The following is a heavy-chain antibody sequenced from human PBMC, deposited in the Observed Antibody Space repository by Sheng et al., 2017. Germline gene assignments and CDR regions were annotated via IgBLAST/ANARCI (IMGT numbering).Heavy chain of an antibody. Sequence: QVQLQESGPGLVKPSETLSLTCTVSGYSISSGHYWGWIRQSPGKGLEWIGSIYQSVSTYYNPSLKGRVTISVDTSENQFSLKLRSVTAADTALYYCARLYGSGSYGWYFDLWGLAPWSLSPQ. V-gene: IGHV4-38-2*02. CDR2: IYQSVST. J-gene: IGHJ2*01. CDR3: ARLYGSGSYGWYFDL. CDR1: GYSISSGHY. D-gene: IGHD3-10*01.